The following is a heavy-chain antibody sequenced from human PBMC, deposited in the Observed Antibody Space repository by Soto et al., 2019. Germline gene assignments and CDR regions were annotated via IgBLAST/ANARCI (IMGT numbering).Heavy chain of an antibody. CDR1: GGSFSDYY. CDR3: ALCLLPCFFDL. CDR2: IYHTGST. V-gene: IGHV4-34*01. D-gene: IGHD2-2*01. Sequence: PSETLSLTCAVYGGSFSDYYWTWIRQPPGKGLDWIGEIYHTGSTNYNPSLKSRGTITVDTSKTQFSLKLSSVTAADTAVYYCALCLLPCFFDLWGPGTMVTVSS. J-gene: IGHJ2*01.